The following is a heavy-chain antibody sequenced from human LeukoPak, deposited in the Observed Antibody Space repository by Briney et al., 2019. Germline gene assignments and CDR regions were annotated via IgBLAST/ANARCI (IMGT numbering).Heavy chain of an antibody. CDR3: AREVYSSSYLYSDY. CDR1: GYTFTGYY. J-gene: IGHJ4*02. CDR2: INPNSGGT. V-gene: IGHV1-2*04. Sequence: GASVKVSCKASGYTFTGYYMHWVRQAPGQGLEWMGWINPNSGGTNYAQKFQGWVTMTRDTSISTAYMELSRLRSDDTAVYYCAREVYSSSYLYSDYWGQGTLVTVSS. D-gene: IGHD6-6*01.